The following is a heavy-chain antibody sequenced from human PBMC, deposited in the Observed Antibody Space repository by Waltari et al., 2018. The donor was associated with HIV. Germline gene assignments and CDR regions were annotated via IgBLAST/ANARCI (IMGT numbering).Heavy chain of an antibody. CDR3: ARIYVSGAFDI. J-gene: IGHJ3*02. CDR1: GFTFSNYA. CDR2: IAASYPNT. D-gene: IGHD3-10*01. Sequence: EAQLLESGGGLVQHGGALRVYCVDSGFTFSNYAMIWVRQAPGKGLEWVSAIAASYPNTYYSDSVRGRFTVSKDNSENSLHLQMNSLRAEDTALYYCARIYVSGAFDIWGQGTVVTVSS. V-gene: IGHV3-23*01.